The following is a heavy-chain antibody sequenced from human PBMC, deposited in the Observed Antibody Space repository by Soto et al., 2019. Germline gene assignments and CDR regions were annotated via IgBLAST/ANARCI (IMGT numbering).Heavy chain of an antibody. D-gene: IGHD4-17*01. CDR3: ALLYGPGIYFMDV. Sequence: QVQLVQSGAEVQKPGASVKVSCRASGYTFTSYEINWVRQATGQGLEWMGGMNPNSGNTASIQKFQGRVTMTRNTSISTAYMELSSLRSEDTAVYYCALLYGPGIYFMDVWGKGTTVTVSS. J-gene: IGHJ6*03. V-gene: IGHV1-8*01. CDR1: GYTFTSYE. CDR2: MNPNSGNT.